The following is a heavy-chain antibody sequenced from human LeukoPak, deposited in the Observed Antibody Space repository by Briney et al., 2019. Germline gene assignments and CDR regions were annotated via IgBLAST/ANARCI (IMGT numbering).Heavy chain of an antibody. CDR3: ASEGFGYCSSTSCYRDFDY. J-gene: IGHJ4*02. V-gene: IGHV4-39*01. Sequence: SETLSLTCTVSGGSISSSSYYWGWIRQPPGKGLEWIGSIYYSGSTYYNPSLKSRVTISVDTSKNQFSLKLSSVTAADTAVYYCASEGFGYCSSTSCYRDFDYWGQETLVTVSS. CDR2: IYYSGST. CDR1: GGSISSSSYY. D-gene: IGHD2-2*03.